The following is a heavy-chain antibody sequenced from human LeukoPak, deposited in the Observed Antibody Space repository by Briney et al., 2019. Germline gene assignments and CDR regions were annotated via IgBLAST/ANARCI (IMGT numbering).Heavy chain of an antibody. J-gene: IGHJ4*02. V-gene: IGHV1-8*03. Sequence: VASVKVSCKASGYTFTSYGISWVREAPGQGREWMGWMNPNSGNTGYAQKFQGRVTITRNTSISTAYMELSSLRSEDTAVYYCARTRRAAYSSSGRFDYWGQGTLVTVSS. CDR2: MNPNSGNT. CDR3: ARTRRAAYSSSGRFDY. CDR1: GYTFTSYG. D-gene: IGHD6-6*01.